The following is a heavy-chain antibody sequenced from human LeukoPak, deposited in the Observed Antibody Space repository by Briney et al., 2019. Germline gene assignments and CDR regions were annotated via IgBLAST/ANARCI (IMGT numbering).Heavy chain of an antibody. D-gene: IGHD3-22*01. Sequence: GGSLRLSCAASGFTFSSNGMSWVRQAPGKGLEWVSAISGSGGSTYYADSVKGRFTISRDNSKNTLYLQMNSLRAEDTAVYYCAKAVDMIVPFDPWGQGTLVTVSS. CDR3: AKAVDMIVPFDP. CDR1: GFTFSSNG. J-gene: IGHJ5*02. CDR2: ISGSGGST. V-gene: IGHV3-23*01.